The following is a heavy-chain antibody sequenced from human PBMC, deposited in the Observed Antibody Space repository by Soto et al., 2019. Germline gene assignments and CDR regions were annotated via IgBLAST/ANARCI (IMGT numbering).Heavy chain of an antibody. Sequence: QVQLVQSGAEVKKPGASVKVSCKASGYTFTSYAMHWVRQAPGQRREWMGWINAGNGNTKYSQKFQGRVTITRDTSASKAYMEMSSLRSEDTAVYYCARDIMAAAPDYWGQGTLVTVSS. CDR2: INAGNGNT. CDR1: GYTFTSYA. V-gene: IGHV1-3*01. CDR3: ARDIMAAAPDY. D-gene: IGHD6-13*01. J-gene: IGHJ4*02.